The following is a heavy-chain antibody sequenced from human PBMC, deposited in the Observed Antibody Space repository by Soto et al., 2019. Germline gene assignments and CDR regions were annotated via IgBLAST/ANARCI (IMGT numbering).Heavy chain of an antibody. CDR3: ARVWAARPRYYYYMDV. D-gene: IGHD6-6*01. CDR1: GGSFSGYY. V-gene: IGHV4-34*01. CDR2: INHSGST. Sequence: SETLSLTCAVYGGSFSGYYWSWIRQPPGKGLEWIGEINHSGSTNYNPSLKSRVTISVDTSKNQFSLKLSSVTAADTAVYYCARVWAARPRYYYYMDVWGKGTTVTVSS. J-gene: IGHJ6*03.